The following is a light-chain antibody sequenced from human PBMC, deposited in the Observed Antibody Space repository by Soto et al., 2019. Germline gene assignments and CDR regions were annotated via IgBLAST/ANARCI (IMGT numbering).Light chain of an antibody. CDR2: GAS. CDR1: QSIGTY. Sequence: DSRVTQSPSSLSASVGHSVTITCRASQSIGTYLNWYHQKPGKAPQLLIYGASNLQSGVPSRFSGSGSGTHFTPTISGLQPEDVATYYCQKYNIAPSWTFGQGTKVDIK. V-gene: IGKV1-39*01. CDR3: QKYNIAPSWT. J-gene: IGKJ1*01.